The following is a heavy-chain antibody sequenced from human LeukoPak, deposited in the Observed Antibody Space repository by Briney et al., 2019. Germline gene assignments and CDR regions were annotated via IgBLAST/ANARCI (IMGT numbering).Heavy chain of an antibody. CDR2: IKHDGSEK. CDR1: GFTFSTYW. J-gene: IGHJ3*02. Sequence: GGSLRLSCATSGFTFSTYWMTWVRQVPGKGLEWVANIKHDGSEKSYAASVKGRFTISRDNANNSLYLQMNSLRAEDTAVYSCARDQGTTLTSYAFDIWGQGTMLTVSS. V-gene: IGHV3-7*01. D-gene: IGHD4-17*01. CDR3: ARDQGTTLTSYAFDI.